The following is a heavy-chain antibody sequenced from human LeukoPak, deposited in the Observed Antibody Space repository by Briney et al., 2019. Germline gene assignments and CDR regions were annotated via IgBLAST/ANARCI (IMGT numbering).Heavy chain of an antibody. CDR3: ASRSDHIVGATVDY. Sequence: SETLALTCAVYGGSFSGYYWSWIRQPPGKGLEWIGEINHSGSTNYNPSLKSRVTISVDTSKNQFSLKLSSVTAADTAVYYCASRSDHIVGATVDYWGQGTLVTVSS. CDR2: INHSGST. D-gene: IGHD1-26*01. J-gene: IGHJ4*02. V-gene: IGHV4-34*01. CDR1: GGSFSGYY.